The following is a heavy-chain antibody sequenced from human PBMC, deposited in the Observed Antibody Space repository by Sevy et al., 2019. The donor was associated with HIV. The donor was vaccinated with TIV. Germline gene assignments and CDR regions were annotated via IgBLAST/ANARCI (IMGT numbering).Heavy chain of an antibody. CDR2: IYRSGST. CDR1: GVSISSSNW. D-gene: IGHD5-12*01. Sequence: SETLSLTCAVSGVSISSSNWWSWVRQPPGKGLEWIGEIYRSGSTNYNPSLKSRVTISVDKSKNQFSLKLSSVTAADTAVYYCARVMLPDGYDGRGNAFDIWGQGTMVTVSS. V-gene: IGHV4-4*02. J-gene: IGHJ3*02. CDR3: ARVMLPDGYDGRGNAFDI.